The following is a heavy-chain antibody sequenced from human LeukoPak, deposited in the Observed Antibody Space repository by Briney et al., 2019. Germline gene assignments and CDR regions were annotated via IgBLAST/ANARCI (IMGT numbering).Heavy chain of an antibody. D-gene: IGHD2-2*01. CDR1: GFTFSSYA. Sequence: GGSLRLSCSASGFTFSSYAIHWVRQAPGKGQEYVSAISSNGGSTYYADSVKGRFTISRDNSKNTLYLQMSSLRAEDTAVYYCVKGDCSSTSCFPDYWGQGALVTVSS. CDR3: VKGDCSSTSCFPDY. V-gene: IGHV3-64D*06. CDR2: ISSNGGST. J-gene: IGHJ4*02.